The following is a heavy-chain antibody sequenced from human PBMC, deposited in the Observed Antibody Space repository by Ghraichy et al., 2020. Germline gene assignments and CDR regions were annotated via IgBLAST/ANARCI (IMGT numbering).Heavy chain of an antibody. CDR2: IRSKANSYAT. V-gene: IGHV3-73*01. CDR3: TRPLPRRPDSSSSPYYYYYGMDV. Sequence: GGSLRLSCAASGFTFSGSAMHWVRQASGKGLEWVGRIRSKANSYATAYAASVKGRFTISRDDSKNTAYLQMNSLKTEDTAVYYCTRPLPRRPDSSSSPYYYYYGMDVWGQGTTVTVSS. D-gene: IGHD6-6*01. CDR1: GFTFSGSA. J-gene: IGHJ6*02.